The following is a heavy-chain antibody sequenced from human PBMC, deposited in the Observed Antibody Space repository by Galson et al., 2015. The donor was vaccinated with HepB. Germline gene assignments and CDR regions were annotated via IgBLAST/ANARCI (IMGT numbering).Heavy chain of an antibody. CDR3: ARETLRLKTGDAFDY. Sequence: SVTVSCKDSGGTFSSYAISWVRQAPGQGLEWMGRIIPILGIANYAQKFQGRVTITADKSTSTAYMELSSLRSEDTAVYYCARETLRLKTGDAFDYWGQGTLVTVSS. CDR2: IIPILGIA. D-gene: IGHD7-27*01. J-gene: IGHJ4*02. V-gene: IGHV1-69*04. CDR1: GGTFSSYA.